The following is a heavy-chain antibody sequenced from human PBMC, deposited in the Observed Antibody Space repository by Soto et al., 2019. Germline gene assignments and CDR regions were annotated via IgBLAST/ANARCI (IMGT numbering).Heavy chain of an antibody. CDR1: GFTFSSYA. Sequence: LRLSCAASGFTFSSYAMHGVRQAPGKGLEWVAVISYDGSNKYYADSVKGRFTISRDNSKNTLYLQMNSLRAEDTAVYYCARTWFATVVTKEVPYYYGMDVWGQGTTVTVSS. J-gene: IGHJ6*02. D-gene: IGHD4-17*01. CDR3: ARTWFATVVTKEVPYYYGMDV. V-gene: IGHV3-30-3*01. CDR2: ISYDGSNK.